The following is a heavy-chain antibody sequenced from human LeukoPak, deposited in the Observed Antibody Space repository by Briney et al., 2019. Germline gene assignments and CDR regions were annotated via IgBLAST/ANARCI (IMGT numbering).Heavy chain of an antibody. CDR1: GFTFSGSA. J-gene: IGHJ6*03. CDR2: IRSKANSYAT. Sequence: PGGSLRLSCAASGFTFSGSAMHWVRQASGKGLEWVGRIRSKANSYATAYAASVKGRFTISRDDSKNTAYLQMNSLKTEDTAVYYCTRHADTAMVTLYYYYYYMDVWGKGTTVTVSS. V-gene: IGHV3-73*01. CDR3: TRHADTAMVTLYYYYYYMDV. D-gene: IGHD5-18*01.